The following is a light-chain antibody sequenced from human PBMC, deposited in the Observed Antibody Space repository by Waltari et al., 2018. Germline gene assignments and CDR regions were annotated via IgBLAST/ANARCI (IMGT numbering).Light chain of an antibody. V-gene: IGKV3-11*01. CDR2: DAS. CDR1: QSVSTY. J-gene: IGKJ4*01. Sequence: IVLTQSPATLSLSPGESATLSCRASQSVSTYLAGFQHKRGQAPRLLIHDASNGATGIPARFSGGGSVTDFTLTISSLDAEDFAIYYCHQRSTWPLLTFGGGTKVEIK. CDR3: HQRSTWPLLT.